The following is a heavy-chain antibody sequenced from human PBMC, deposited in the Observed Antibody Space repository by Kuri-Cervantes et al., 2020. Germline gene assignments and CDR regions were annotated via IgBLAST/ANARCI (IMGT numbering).Heavy chain of an antibody. CDR1: GFTFSNFS. Sequence: GESLKISCAASGFTFSNFSMNWVRQAPGKGLDWVAVISYDGSNKYYVDSVKGRFTISRDNAKNSLYLQMNSLRAEDTAVYYCARVRGSYSSDYWGQGILVTVSS. J-gene: IGHJ4*02. CDR2: ISYDGSNK. CDR3: ARVRGSYSSDY. D-gene: IGHD1-26*01. V-gene: IGHV3-30-3*01.